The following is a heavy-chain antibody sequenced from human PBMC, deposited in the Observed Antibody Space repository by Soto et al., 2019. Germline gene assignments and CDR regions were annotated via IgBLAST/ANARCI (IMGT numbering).Heavy chain of an antibody. CDR3: ARYSGYDYADY. V-gene: IGHV4-59*01. CDR2: IYYSGST. CDR1: GGSISSYY. Sequence: SETLSLTCTVSGGSISSYYWSWIRQPPGRGLEWIGYIYYSGSTNYNPSLKSRVTISVDTSKNQFSLKLSSVTAADTAVYYCARYSGYDYADYWGQGTLVTVS. J-gene: IGHJ4*02. D-gene: IGHD5-12*01.